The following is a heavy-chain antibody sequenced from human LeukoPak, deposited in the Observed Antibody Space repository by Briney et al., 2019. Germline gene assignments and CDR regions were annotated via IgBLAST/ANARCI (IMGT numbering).Heavy chain of an antibody. CDR2: IYYSGST. V-gene: IGHV4-39*07. Sequence: SETLSLTCTVSGGSISRGDYYWGWIRQPPGKGLEWIGSIYYSGSTNYNPSLKSRVTISVDTSKNQFSLKLSSVTAADTAVYYCAREGDIVATEKQTPVATSTCNWFDPWGQGTLVTVSS. D-gene: IGHD5-12*01. CDR3: AREGDIVATEKQTPVATSTCNWFDP. CDR1: GGSISRGDYY. J-gene: IGHJ5*02.